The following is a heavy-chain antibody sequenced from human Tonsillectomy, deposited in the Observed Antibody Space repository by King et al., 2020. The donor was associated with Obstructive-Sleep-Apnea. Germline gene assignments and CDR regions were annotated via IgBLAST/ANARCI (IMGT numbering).Heavy chain of an antibody. CDR1: GGSISSYY. V-gene: IGHV4-59*01. Sequence: QLQESGPGLVKPSENLSLTCTVSGGSISSYYWSWIRQPPGKGLEWIGYIYYSGSTNYNPSLKSRVTISVDTSKNQFSLKLSSVTAADTAVYYCAGDAYSSSWYPYYYYGMDVWGQGTTVTVSS. D-gene: IGHD6-13*01. CDR2: IYYSGST. J-gene: IGHJ6*02. CDR3: AGDAYSSSWYPYYYYGMDV.